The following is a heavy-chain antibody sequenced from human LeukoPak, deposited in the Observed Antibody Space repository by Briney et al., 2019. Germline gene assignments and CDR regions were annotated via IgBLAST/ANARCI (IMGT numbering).Heavy chain of an antibody. CDR2: ISSSSSTI. D-gene: IGHD4-17*01. CDR1: GFTFSSYS. Sequence: GGSLRLSCAASGFTFSSYSMNWVRQAPGKGLEWVSYISSSSSTIYYADSVKGRFTISRDNAKNSLYLQMNSLRAEDTAVYYCARDRGVGSDYGDFDYWGQGTLVTVSS. J-gene: IGHJ4*02. CDR3: ARDRGVGSDYGDFDY. V-gene: IGHV3-48*04.